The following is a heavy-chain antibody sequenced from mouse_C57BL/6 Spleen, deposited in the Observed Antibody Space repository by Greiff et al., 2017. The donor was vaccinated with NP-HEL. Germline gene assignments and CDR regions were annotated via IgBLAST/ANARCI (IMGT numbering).Heavy chain of an antibody. Sequence: EVKVVESGGGLVKPGGSLKLSCAASGFTFSDYGMHWVRQAPEKGLEWVAYISSGSSTIYYADTVKGRFTISRDNAKNTLFLQMTSLRSEDTAMYYCARMEDGYYDYFDYWGQGTTLTVSS. CDR2: ISSGSSTI. J-gene: IGHJ2*01. CDR3: ARMEDGYYDYFDY. V-gene: IGHV5-17*01. CDR1: GFTFSDYG. D-gene: IGHD2-3*01.